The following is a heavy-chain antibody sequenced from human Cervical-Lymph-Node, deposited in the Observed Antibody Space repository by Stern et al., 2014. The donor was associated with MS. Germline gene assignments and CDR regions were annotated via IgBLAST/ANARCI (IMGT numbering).Heavy chain of an antibody. V-gene: IGHV1-2*06. D-gene: IGHD3-10*01. Sequence: QVQLVQSGDEVKKPGASVLVSCKASGFNFTAYYMHWVRQASGQGLEWLARIDPSKCDTNYAQEWLGMVTMTSDTSINTVFMDLSRLASDVTAVLYGVRDTPLLQARGFDHWGQGTLVAVSS. CDR1: GFNFTAYY. CDR3: VRDTPLLQARGFDH. CDR2: IDPSKCDT. J-gene: IGHJ4*02.